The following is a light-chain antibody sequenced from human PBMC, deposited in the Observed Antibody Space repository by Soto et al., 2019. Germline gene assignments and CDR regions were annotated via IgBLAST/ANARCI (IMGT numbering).Light chain of an antibody. CDR1: QSVSRW. J-gene: IGKJ4*01. CDR3: QQYSEYSFLS. CDR2: KTS. Sequence: DIQMTQSPSILAASVGDRVTITCRASQSVSRWLAWYQQKPGKAPNLLISKTSSLERGVPSRFSGSGSGTEFTLTSDSLQADDFASYYCQQYSEYSFLSFGGGTKVEIK. V-gene: IGKV1-5*03.